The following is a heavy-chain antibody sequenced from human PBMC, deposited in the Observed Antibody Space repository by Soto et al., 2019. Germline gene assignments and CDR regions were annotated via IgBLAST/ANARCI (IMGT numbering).Heavy chain of an antibody. Sequence: GGSLRLSCVVSGFSVSATSIFWVRQATGKGLEWVSLMHRGGTTDNADSVKGRFTTSRDKSKNTLYLHMNGLRVEDTAVYYCARVNTTLVDHFDCWGQGTLVTVSS. D-gene: IGHD5-18*01. CDR2: MHRGGTT. CDR3: ARVNTTLVDHFDC. J-gene: IGHJ4*02. CDR1: GFSVSATS. V-gene: IGHV3-53*01.